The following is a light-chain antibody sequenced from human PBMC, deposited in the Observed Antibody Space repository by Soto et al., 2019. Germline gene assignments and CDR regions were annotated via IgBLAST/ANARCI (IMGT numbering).Light chain of an antibody. CDR3: QQYNSYV. Sequence: ASDGNREISTCRASQSIGNWLAWYQQKPGKAPKLLIYKASSLESGVPTRFSGSGSGTDFTLTISSLQPEDFATYYCQQYNSYVFGPGTKVDIK. V-gene: IGKV1-5*03. CDR2: KAS. J-gene: IGKJ3*01. CDR1: QSIGNW.